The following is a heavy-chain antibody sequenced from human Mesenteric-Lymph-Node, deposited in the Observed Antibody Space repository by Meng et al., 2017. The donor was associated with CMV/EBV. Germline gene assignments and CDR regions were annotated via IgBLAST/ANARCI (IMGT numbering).Heavy chain of an antibody. CDR1: GYTFTTSP. J-gene: IGHJ4*02. Sequence: SCEASGYTFTTSPLNWVRQAPGQGLKWLGWINTETGTPTYAQGFTGRFVFSLDTSVSTAYLQISSLKADDAAVYYCVRSVYRLGIIYWGQGTLVTFSS. CDR3: VRSVYRLGIIY. D-gene: IGHD7-27*01. CDR2: INTETGTP. V-gene: IGHV7-4-1*02.